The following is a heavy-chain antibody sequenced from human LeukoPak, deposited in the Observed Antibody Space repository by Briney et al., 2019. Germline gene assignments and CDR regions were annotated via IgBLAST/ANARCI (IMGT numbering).Heavy chain of an antibody. Sequence: ASVKVSCKASGYMFSSYGINWVRQAPGQGLEWMGWISTYNGNTNYARKLQGRVTMTTDTSASTAYMELRSLRSDDTAVYYCARDQNVVVVVKDAFDIWGQGTMVTVSS. V-gene: IGHV1-18*01. J-gene: IGHJ3*02. D-gene: IGHD2-15*01. CDR2: ISTYNGNT. CDR1: GYMFSSYG. CDR3: ARDQNVVVVVKDAFDI.